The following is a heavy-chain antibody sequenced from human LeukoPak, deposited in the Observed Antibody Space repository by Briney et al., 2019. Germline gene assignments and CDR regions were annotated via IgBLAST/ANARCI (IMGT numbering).Heavy chain of an antibody. CDR2: INLNTGGV. Sequence: ASVKVSCKASGDSFSDSYIHWVRQAPGQGPEWMGWINLNTGGVNYAQKFDGRFSMTRDTSINTAFMELSGLRFDDTAVYYCARVGEYCSSTSCHDYWGQGTLVTVSS. J-gene: IGHJ4*02. D-gene: IGHD2-2*01. CDR3: ARVGEYCSSTSCHDY. CDR1: GDSFSDSY. V-gene: IGHV1-2*02.